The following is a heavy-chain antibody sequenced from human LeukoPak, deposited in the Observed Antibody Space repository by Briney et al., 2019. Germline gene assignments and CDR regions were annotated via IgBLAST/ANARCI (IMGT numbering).Heavy chain of an antibody. CDR2: ISSTSSHI. CDR3: ARGDGDDNWLIDY. V-gene: IGHV3-21*05. Sequence: GGSLSLSGANPGSTPRRYGLNWAPQAQGKGRGGFSYISSTSSHIHYADSVKGRFTISRDNARNSLYLQMNNLRAEDTAVYHCARGDGDDNWLIDYWGQGTLVTVSS. CDR1: GSTPRRYG. D-gene: IGHD1-1*01. J-gene: IGHJ4*02.